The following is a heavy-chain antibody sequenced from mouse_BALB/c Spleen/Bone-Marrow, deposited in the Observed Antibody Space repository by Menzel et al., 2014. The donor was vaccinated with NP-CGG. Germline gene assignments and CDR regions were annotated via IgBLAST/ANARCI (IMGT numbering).Heavy chain of an antibody. CDR2: INPSNGRT. CDR3: ARYDGPAWFAY. V-gene: IGHV1S81*02. CDR1: GYTFTSYW. J-gene: IGHJ3*01. Sequence: QVQLKQSGAELVKPGASVKLSCKASGYTFTSYWIHWVKLRPGHGLEWIGEINPSNGRTNYNEKSKNKATLTVDKSSSTAYIQLSSLTSEDSAVYYCARYDGPAWFAYWGQGTLVTVS. D-gene: IGHD2-3*01.